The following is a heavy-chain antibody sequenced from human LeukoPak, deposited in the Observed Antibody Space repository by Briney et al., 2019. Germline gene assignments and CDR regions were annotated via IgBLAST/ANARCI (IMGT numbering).Heavy chain of an antibody. J-gene: IGHJ4*02. CDR2: INHSGST. V-gene: IGHV4-39*07. CDR1: GGSISSSSYY. CDR3: ARWYYYGSGSSQ. Sequence: PSETLSLTCTVSGGSISSSSYYWGWIRQPPGKGLEWIGEINHSGSTNYNPSLKSRVTISVDTSKNQFSLKLSSATAADTAVYYCARWYYYGSGSSQWGQGTLVTVSS. D-gene: IGHD3-10*01.